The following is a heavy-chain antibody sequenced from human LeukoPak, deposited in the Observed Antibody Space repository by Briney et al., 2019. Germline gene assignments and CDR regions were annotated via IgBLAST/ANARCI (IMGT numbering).Heavy chain of an antibody. CDR3: ARGRGYSYGYVN. CDR2: MNPNSGNT. Sequence: ASVKVSCKASGYTFTSYDINWVRQATGQGLEWKGWMNPNSGNTGYAQKFQGRVTMTRNTSISTAYMELSSLRSEDTAVYYCARGRGYSYGYVNWGQGTLVTVSS. J-gene: IGHJ4*02. CDR1: GYTFTSYD. V-gene: IGHV1-8*01. D-gene: IGHD5-18*01.